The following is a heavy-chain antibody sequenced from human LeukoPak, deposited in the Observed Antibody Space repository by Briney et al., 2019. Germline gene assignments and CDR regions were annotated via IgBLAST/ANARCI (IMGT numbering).Heavy chain of an antibody. CDR2: INPNSGGT. J-gene: IGHJ4*02. CDR1: GYTFTGYY. D-gene: IGHD6-13*01. V-gene: IGHV1-2*06. CDR3: ARWGPPQQAFDY. Sequence: ASVKVSCKASGYTFTGYYMHWVRQAPGQGLEWMGRINPNSGGTNYAQKFQGRVTMTRDTSISTAYMELSRLRSDGTAVYYCARWGPPQQAFDYWGQGTLVTVSS.